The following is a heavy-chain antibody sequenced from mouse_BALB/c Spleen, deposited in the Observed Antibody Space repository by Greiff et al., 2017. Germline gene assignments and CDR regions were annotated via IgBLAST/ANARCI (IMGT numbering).Heavy chain of an antibody. J-gene: IGHJ4*01. Sequence: VQRVESGPGLVAPSQSLSITCTVSGFSLTSYGVHWVRQPPGKGLEWLGVIWAGGSTNYNSALMSRLSISKDNSKSQVFLKMNSLQTDDTAMYYCARPPRGYDGYYPRAMDYWGQGTSVTVSS. CDR1: GFSLTSYG. D-gene: IGHD2-3*01. V-gene: IGHV2-9*02. CDR2: IWAGGST. CDR3: ARPPRGYDGYYPRAMDY.